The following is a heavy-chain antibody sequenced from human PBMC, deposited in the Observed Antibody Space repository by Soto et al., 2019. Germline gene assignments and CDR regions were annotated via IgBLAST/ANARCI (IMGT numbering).Heavy chain of an antibody. CDR1: CRSMLSYC. J-gene: IGHJ3*02. D-gene: IGHD6-19*01. Sequence: SETLSLTCTLSCRSMLSYCWSWIRQPPGKGLEWIGYIYYSGSTNYNPSLKSRVTTSVDTPKNQFSLNLSSVTAADTAVYYCARQQWLVLNAFDIWGQGTMVT. V-gene: IGHV4-59*01. CDR3: ARQQWLVLNAFDI. CDR2: IYYSGST.